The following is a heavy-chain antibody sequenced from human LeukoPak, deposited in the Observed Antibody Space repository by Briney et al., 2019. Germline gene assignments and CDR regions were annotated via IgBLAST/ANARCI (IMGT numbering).Heavy chain of an antibody. Sequence: PSETLSLTCTVSGYSISSGYYWGWIRQPPGKGLEWIGSIYHSGSTYYNPSLKSRVTISVDTSKNQFSLKLSSVTAADTAVYYCAREESGSYLLDYWGQGTLVTVSS. CDR1: GYSISSGYY. CDR3: AREESGSYLLDY. D-gene: IGHD1-26*01. J-gene: IGHJ4*02. V-gene: IGHV4-38-2*02. CDR2: IYHSGST.